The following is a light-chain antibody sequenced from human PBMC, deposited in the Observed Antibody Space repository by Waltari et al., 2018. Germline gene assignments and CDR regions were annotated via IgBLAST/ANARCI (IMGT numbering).Light chain of an antibody. J-gene: IGKJ2*01. CDR3: QHYYNIPYT. Sequence: DIVMTQSPDSLAVSLGERATINCKSSQSVFFSSNHQSYLAWYQQKPGPPPKVLIYWASTRQAVVPDRSSSDGSGTDFTLTISSLHAEDVAVYYCQHYYNIPYTFGQGTKLEI. CDR2: WAS. CDR1: QSVFFSSNHQSY. V-gene: IGKV4-1*01.